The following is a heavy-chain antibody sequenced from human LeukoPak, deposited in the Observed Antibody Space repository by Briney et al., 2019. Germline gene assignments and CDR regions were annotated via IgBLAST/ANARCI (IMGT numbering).Heavy chain of an antibody. CDR1: GDSVSINSAA. J-gene: IGHJ6*03. Sequence: SQTLSLTCAISGDSVSINSAAWNWIRQSPSRGLGWLGRTYYRSKLYNDYAVSVKSRITINPDTSKNQFSLQLNSVTPEDTAVYYCARGKTHCTNGVCYTIQYYYYMDVWGKGTTVTVSS. D-gene: IGHD2-8*01. CDR2: TYYRSKLYN. CDR3: ARGKTHCTNGVCYTIQYYYYMDV. V-gene: IGHV6-1*01.